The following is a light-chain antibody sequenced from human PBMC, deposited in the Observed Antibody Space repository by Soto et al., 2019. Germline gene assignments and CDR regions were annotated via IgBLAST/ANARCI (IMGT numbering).Light chain of an antibody. J-gene: IGLJ1*01. CDR1: CSNIGSNY. CDR2: RSN. V-gene: IGLV1-47*01. Sequence: QSVLTQPPSASGTAGQRVTISCAGSCSNIGSNYVYWYQQFPGTAPKLLIYRSNQRASGVPDRFSGSKSGTSASLAISGLRSEDEADYYCAAWDDSLSVHYVFGTGTKVTVL. CDR3: AAWDDSLSVHYV.